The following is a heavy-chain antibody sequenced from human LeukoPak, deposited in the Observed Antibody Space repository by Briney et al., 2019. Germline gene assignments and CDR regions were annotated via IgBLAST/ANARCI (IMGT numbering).Heavy chain of an antibody. CDR1: GGSISSYY. V-gene: IGHV4-59*01. D-gene: IGHD6-19*01. J-gene: IGHJ4*02. CDR3: ARWTAVAGSVDY. Sequence: PSETLSLTCTVSGGSISSYYWSWIRQPPGKRLEWIGYIYYSGSTNYNPSLKSRVTISVDTSKNQFSLKLSSVTAADTAVYYCARWTAVAGSVDYWGQGTLVTVSS. CDR2: IYYSGST.